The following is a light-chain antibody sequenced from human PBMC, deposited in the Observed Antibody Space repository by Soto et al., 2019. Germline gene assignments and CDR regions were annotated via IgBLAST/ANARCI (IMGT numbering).Light chain of an antibody. CDR3: QQYNDNWPT. J-gene: IGKJ1*01. CDR1: QSVSNN. CDR2: GAS. Sequence: EIVLPQSPGTLSLSPGARATLSGRASQSVSNNYLAWYQQKPGQAPRLLIYGASNRATGFPARFSGSGSGTEFTLTINGLQSEDFAVYYCQQYNDNWPTFGQGTKVDIK. V-gene: IGKV3-15*01.